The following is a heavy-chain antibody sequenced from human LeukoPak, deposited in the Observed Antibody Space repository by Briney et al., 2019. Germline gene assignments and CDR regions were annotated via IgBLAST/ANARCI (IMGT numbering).Heavy chain of an antibody. CDR3: ATTRGVITLDGYHYYIDV. V-gene: IGHV4-34*01. D-gene: IGHD3-10*01. J-gene: IGHJ6*03. CDR1: GGSFSDFY. Sequence: SEILSLTCAVYGGSFSDFYCTWIRQPPGKGLEWIGEINHSGNTKYNPSLKSRVTILLDTSKNQFSLKVRSVTAADTAVYYCATTRGVITLDGYHYYIDVWGKGTTVTVSS. CDR2: INHSGNT.